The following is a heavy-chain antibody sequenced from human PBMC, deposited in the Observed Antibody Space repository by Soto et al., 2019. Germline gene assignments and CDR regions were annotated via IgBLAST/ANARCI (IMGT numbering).Heavy chain of an antibody. V-gene: IGHV4-59*08. CDR3: ARMVKATGNSHVWFDY. D-gene: IGHD2-21*01. J-gene: IGHJ4*02. CDR2: IYSSGST. CDR1: GGSISSYY. Sequence: SETLSLTCAVSGGSISSYYWSWIRQPPGKRLEWIGYIYSSGSTNYNPSLKSRVTISVDTSKNHFSLKLNSVTAGDTAVYFCARMVKATGNSHVWFDYWGQGKLVT.